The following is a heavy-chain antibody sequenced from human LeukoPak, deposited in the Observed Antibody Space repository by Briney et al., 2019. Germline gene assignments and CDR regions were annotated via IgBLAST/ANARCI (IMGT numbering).Heavy chain of an antibody. CDR2: VSSSGSTK. D-gene: IGHD3-16*01. CDR1: GFSFGGYA. Sequence: PGGSLRLSCATSGFSFGGYALTWVRQAPGKGLEWVSYVSSSGSTKYYADSVKGRFTISRDNARNSLYLQMNSLRDEDTAVYYCARVEGAPPYSDYWGQGTLVTVSS. V-gene: IGHV3-48*02. CDR3: ARVEGAPPYSDY. J-gene: IGHJ4*02.